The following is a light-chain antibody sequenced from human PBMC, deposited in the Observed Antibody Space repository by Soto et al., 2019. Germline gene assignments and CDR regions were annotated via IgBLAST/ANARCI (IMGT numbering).Light chain of an antibody. CDR2: GAA. CDR3: QQRYASLALT. Sequence: DIQMTQSPSSLSASVGDRVTITCRAGQSISIYLNWYQQKPGRAPKLLVVGAATLHTGVPPRFSGRGSGTNFSLTINSLQTEDIATYYCQQRYASLALTFGGGTTLE. CDR1: QSISIY. V-gene: IGKV1-39*01. J-gene: IGKJ4*01.